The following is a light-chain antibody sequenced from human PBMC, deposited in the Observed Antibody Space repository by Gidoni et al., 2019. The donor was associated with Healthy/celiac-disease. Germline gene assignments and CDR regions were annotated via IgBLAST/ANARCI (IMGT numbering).Light chain of an antibody. CDR3: QQRRT. V-gene: IGKV3-11*01. CDR2: DAA. Sequence: DIVLTQSPATLSLSPGERATLSCRASQSVSSYLAWYQQKPGQAPRLLIYDAANRATGIPARFSGSGSGTDFTLTLSSLEPEDFAVYYCQQRRTFGQGTKLEIK. CDR1: QSVSSY. J-gene: IGKJ2*01.